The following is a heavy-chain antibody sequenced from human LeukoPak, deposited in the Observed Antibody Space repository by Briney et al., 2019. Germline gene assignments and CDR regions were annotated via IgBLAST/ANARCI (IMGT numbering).Heavy chain of an antibody. CDR1: GFTFSSYA. D-gene: IGHD3-22*01. V-gene: IGHV3-30-3*01. Sequence: GGSLRLSCAASGFTFSSYAMHWVRQAPGKGLEWVAVISYDGSNKYYADSVKGRFTISRDNSKNTLYLQMNSLRAEDTAVYYCARSRVVATDYWVQGTLVTVSS. CDR2: ISYDGSNK. J-gene: IGHJ4*02. CDR3: ARSRVVATDY.